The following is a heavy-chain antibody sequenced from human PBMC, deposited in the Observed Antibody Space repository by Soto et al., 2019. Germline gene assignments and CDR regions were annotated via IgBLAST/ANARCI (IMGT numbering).Heavy chain of an antibody. D-gene: IGHD2-8*02. CDR1: GFTFSDHY. J-gene: IGHJ3*02. V-gene: IGHV3-72*01. CDR2: SRNKANSYTT. Sequence: GGSLRLSCATSGFTFSDHYMDWVRQAPGKGLEWVGRSRNKANSYTTEYAASVKGRFTISRDDSRNSVYLQMNSLKTEDTGVYYCTTPDLVASGDTWGQGTMVTVSS. CDR3: TTPDLVASGDT.